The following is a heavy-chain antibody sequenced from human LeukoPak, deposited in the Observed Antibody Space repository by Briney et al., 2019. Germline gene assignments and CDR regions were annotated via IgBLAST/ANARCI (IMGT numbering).Heavy chain of an antibody. J-gene: IGHJ6*02. Sequence: GGSLRLSCAASGFALSSHWMTWVRQVPGRGPEWVANVSRDGSETYYLDSVKGRFTISKDNAKNSLYLQMNSLRAEDTALYHCARNNGMDVWGQGTTVIVSS. CDR2: VSRDGSET. CDR1: GFALSSHW. V-gene: IGHV3-7*03. CDR3: ARNNGMDV.